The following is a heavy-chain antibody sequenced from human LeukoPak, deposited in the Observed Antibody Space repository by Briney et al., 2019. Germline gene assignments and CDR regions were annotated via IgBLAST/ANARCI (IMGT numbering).Heavy chain of an antibody. V-gene: IGHV3-23*01. CDR1: GFTFSSYA. Sequence: GGSLRLSCAASGFTFSSYAMSWVRQAPGKGLEWVSVISGSGGSTYYADSVKGRFTISRDNSKNTLYLQMNSLRAEDTAVYYCAKDSVPAAAGDNWFDPWGQRTLVTVSS. D-gene: IGHD6-13*01. J-gene: IGHJ5*02. CDR2: ISGSGGST. CDR3: AKDSVPAAAGDNWFDP.